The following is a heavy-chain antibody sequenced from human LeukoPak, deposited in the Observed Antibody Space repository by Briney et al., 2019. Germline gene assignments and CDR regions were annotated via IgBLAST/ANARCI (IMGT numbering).Heavy chain of an antibody. CDR1: GYTFTSYD. CDR3: ARGDYFDSSGYSGASLFDY. D-gene: IGHD3-22*01. J-gene: IGHJ4*02. CDR2: MNPNSGNT. V-gene: IGHV1-8*01. Sequence: ASVKVSCKASGYTFTSYDINWVRQATGQGLEWMGWMNPNSGNTGYAQKFQGRVTMTRNTSISTAYMELSSLRSEDTAVYYCARGDYFDSSGYSGASLFDYWGQGTLVTVSS.